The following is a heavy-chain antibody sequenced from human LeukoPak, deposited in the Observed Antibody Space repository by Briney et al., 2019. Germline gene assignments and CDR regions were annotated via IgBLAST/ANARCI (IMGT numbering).Heavy chain of an antibody. CDR3: ARGGKYYYDSSGSFYYYYMDV. V-gene: IGHV1-18*01. CDR1: GYIFTSYG. J-gene: IGHJ6*03. Sequence: GASVKVSCMASGYIFTSYGITWVRQAPGQGLEWMGWISAYNGNTNYAQKLQGRVTMTTDTSTSTAYMELRSLRSDDTAVYYCARGGKYYYDSSGSFYYYYMDVWGKGTTVTISS. CDR2: ISAYNGNT. D-gene: IGHD3-22*01.